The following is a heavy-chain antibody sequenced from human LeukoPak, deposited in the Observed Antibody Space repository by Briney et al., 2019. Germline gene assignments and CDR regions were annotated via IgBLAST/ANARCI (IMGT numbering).Heavy chain of an antibody. D-gene: IGHD6-19*01. CDR2: IGNVADT. CDR3: VRAPGSGGFDS. V-gene: IGHV3-13*01. J-gene: IGHJ4*02. Sequence: GGSLRLSCATSGFTLSGYDMHWVRQLTGKGLEWVSSIGNVADTYYSGSVKGRFVISRDNARNFVFLQMNSLRAEDTAVYYCVRAPGSGGFDSWGQGAQVTVS. CDR1: GFTLSGYD.